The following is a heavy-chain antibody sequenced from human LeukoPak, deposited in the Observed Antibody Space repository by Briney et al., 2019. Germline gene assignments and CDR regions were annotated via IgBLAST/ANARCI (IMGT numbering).Heavy chain of an antibody. J-gene: IGHJ6*03. Sequence: PSETPSLTCTVSGGSISSYYWSWIRQPAGKGLEWIGRIYTSGSTNYNPSLKSRVTMSVDTSKNQFSLKLSSVTAADTAVYYCARDGYSYGAYYYYYMDVWGKGTTVTVSS. CDR1: GGSISSYY. CDR3: ARDGYSYGAYYYYYMDV. V-gene: IGHV4-4*07. CDR2: IYTSGST. D-gene: IGHD5-18*01.